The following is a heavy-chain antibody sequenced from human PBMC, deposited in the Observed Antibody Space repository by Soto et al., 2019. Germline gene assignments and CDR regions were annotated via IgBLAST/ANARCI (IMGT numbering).Heavy chain of an antibody. CDR3: AREGEQWLAPPHFDY. V-gene: IGHV1-69*01. D-gene: IGHD6-19*01. Sequence: QVQLVQSGAEVKKPGSSVKVSCKASGGTFSSYAISWVRQAAGQGLEWMGGIIPIFGTANYAQKFQGRVTITADESTSTAYMELSSLRSEDTAVYYCAREGEQWLAPPHFDYWGQGTLVTVSS. CDR1: GGTFSSYA. J-gene: IGHJ4*02. CDR2: IIPIFGTA.